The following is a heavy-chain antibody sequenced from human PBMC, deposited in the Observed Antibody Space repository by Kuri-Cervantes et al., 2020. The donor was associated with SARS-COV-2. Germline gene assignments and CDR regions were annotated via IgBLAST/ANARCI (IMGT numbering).Heavy chain of an antibody. J-gene: IGHJ3*02. CDR3: AREGIGGYDYDAFDI. CDR2: ISCSGGST. CDR1: GFTFSSYA. D-gene: IGHD5-12*01. V-gene: IGHV3-23*01. Sequence: GESLKISCAASGFTFSSYAMSWVRQASGKGLEWVSAISCSGGSTYYADSVKGRFTISRDNSKNTLYLQMNSLRAEDTAVYYCAREGIGGYDYDAFDIWGQGTMVTVSS.